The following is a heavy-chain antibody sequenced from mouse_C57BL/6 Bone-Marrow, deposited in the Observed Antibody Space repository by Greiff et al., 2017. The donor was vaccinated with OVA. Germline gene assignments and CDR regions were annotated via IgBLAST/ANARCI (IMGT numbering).Heavy chain of an antibody. CDR3: ARDAGWLDY. V-gene: IGHV7-1*01. CDR1: GFTFSDFY. CDR2: SRNKANDYTT. D-gene: IGHD1-1*02. Sequence: EVKLVESGGGLVQSGRSLRLSCATSGFTFSDFYMEWVRQAPGKGLEWIAASRNKANDYTTEYSASVKGRVIVSRDTSQSILYLQMNALRAEDTAIYYCARDAGWLDYWGQGTTLTVSS. J-gene: IGHJ2*01.